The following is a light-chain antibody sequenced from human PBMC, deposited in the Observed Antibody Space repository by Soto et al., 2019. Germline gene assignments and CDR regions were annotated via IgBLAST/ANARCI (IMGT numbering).Light chain of an antibody. Sequence: QSVLTQPPSASGTPGQRVTISCSGSSSNIGSNYVYWYQQLPGTAPKLLIDRNNQRPSGVPDRFSGSKSGTAASLAISGLRSEVVDNYYSEAWNHFHSGVVFVGGTKVTAL. CDR1: SSNIGSNY. CDR2: RNN. J-gene: IGLJ3*02. CDR3: EAWNHFHSGVV. V-gene: IGLV1-47*01.